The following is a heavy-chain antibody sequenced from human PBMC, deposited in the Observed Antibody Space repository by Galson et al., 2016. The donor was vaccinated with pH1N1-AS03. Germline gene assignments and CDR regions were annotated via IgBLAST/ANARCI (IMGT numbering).Heavy chain of an antibody. V-gene: IGHV3-23*01. CDR3: AKDKGLGGGSCYQY. CDR1: GFTFGSFA. J-gene: IGHJ4*02. CDR2: ISGSGNNT. Sequence: LRLSCAASGFTFGSFAMSWVRQAPGKGLEWVSAISGSGNNTYYGDSVKGRLTISRDNSKNMLYLQMNSLRAEDTAVYYCAKDKGLGGGSCYQYWGQGTLVTVSS. D-gene: IGHD2-15*01.